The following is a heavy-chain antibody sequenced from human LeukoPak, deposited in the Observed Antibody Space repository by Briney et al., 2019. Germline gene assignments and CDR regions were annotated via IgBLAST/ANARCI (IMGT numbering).Heavy chain of an antibody. J-gene: IGHJ4*02. CDR3: AKDSRGYQDYFDY. Sequence: GGSLRLSCAASGFTFSSYEMSWVRQAPGKGLEWVSVISGSGGSTYYAASVKGRFTISRDNSKNTLYLQMNSLRAEDTAVYYCAKDSRGYQDYFDYWGQGTQVTVSS. CDR1: GFTFSSYE. CDR2: ISGSGGST. V-gene: IGHV3-23*01. D-gene: IGHD3-22*01.